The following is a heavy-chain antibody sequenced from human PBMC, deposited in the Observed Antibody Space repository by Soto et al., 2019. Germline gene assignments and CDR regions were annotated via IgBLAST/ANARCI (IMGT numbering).Heavy chain of an antibody. V-gene: IGHV1-69*06. D-gene: IGHD3-10*01. CDR2: IILLYGTV. CDR3: AGVRVIRGVIPSHFGL. J-gene: IGHJ4*02. CDR1: GGTFNSYG. Sequence: QAHLAQSGAEVKRPGSSVTVSCKASGGTFNSYGISWVRQAPGQGLDWTGVIILLYGTVNYAQKFQGRVSITADKSTSTAYMDLNSLRSDDTAVYYCAGVRVIRGVIPSHFGLWGQGTLVTVSS.